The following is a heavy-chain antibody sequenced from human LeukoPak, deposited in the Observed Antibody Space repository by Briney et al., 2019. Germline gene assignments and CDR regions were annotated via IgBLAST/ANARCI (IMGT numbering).Heavy chain of an antibody. V-gene: IGHV1-8*02. CDR3: AAELYSGIFGRCCSFAY. CDR1: GYTFTNYD. CDR2: MNPNSGNT. D-gene: IGHD1-26*01. Sequence: ASVKVSCKASGYTFTNYDINWVRQATGQGLEWMGWMNPNSGNTGYGQKFQGRVTMTRDMSTNTAYLELSSLTSEDTAVYYCAAELYSGIFGRCCSFAYWGQGTLVTVSS. J-gene: IGHJ4*02.